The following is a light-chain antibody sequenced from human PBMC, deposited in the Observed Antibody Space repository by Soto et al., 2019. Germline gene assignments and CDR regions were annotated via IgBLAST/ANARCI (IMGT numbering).Light chain of an antibody. CDR1: QSISSW. CDR3: QQYDIFPLT. Sequence: DIQMTQSPSTLSASVGDRVTITCRASQSISSWLAWYQQKPGKAPKLLIYEASTVQSGVPSRFSGRGSGTEFTLTISSLQADDFATYFCQQYDIFPLTFAGGTKVEIK. J-gene: IGKJ4*01. CDR2: EAS. V-gene: IGKV1-5*03.